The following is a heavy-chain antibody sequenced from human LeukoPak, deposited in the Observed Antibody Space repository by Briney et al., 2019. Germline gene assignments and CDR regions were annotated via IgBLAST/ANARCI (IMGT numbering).Heavy chain of an antibody. CDR2: TYYRSKWYN. J-gene: IGHJ6*03. Sequence: KPSQTLSLTCAISGDSVSSNSAAWNWIRQSPSRGLEWLGRTYYRSKWYNDYAVSVKSRITINPDTSKNQFSLQLNSVTPEDTAVYYCARGERGRGNSSSSGREYYYYYYYMDVWGKGTTVTVSS. V-gene: IGHV6-1*01. CDR1: GDSVSSNSAA. D-gene: IGHD6-6*01. CDR3: ARGERGRGNSSSSGREYYYYYYYMDV.